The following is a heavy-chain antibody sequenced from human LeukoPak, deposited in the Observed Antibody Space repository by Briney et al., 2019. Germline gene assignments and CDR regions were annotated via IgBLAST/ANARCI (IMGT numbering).Heavy chain of an antibody. CDR3: ARTSAARAFWYFDL. CDR1: GGSFSGYY. D-gene: IGHD6-13*01. Sequence: SETLSLTCAVYGGSFSGYYWGWICQPPGKGLEWIGNIYYSGSTYYKPSLRSRVTISVDTSNNHFSLKLTSMTAADTAVYYCARTSAARAFWYFDLWGRGTLVTVSS. CDR2: IYYSGST. J-gene: IGHJ2*01. V-gene: IGHV4-34*01.